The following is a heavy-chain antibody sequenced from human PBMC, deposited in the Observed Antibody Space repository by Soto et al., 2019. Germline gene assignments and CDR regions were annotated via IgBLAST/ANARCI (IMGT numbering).Heavy chain of an antibody. Sequence: SETLSLTCAVSGYSISSGYYWGWIRQPPGKGLEWIGSIYHSGSTYYNPSLKSRVTISVDTSKNQFSLKLSSVTAADTAVYYCERDWSVVVNNNRFDPWGQGTLVTVYS. D-gene: IGHD2-21*01. CDR1: GYSISSGYY. J-gene: IGHJ5*02. CDR3: ERDWSVVVNNNRFDP. V-gene: IGHV4-38-2*02. CDR2: IYHSGST.